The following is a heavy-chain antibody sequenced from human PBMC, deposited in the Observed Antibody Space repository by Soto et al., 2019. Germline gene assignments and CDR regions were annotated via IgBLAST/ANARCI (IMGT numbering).Heavy chain of an antibody. CDR1: GVCVSRDTSA. J-gene: IGHJ6*02. CDR2: TFFKSKSHN. CDR3: VGVAFFRGMDL. Sequence: SQTPSLTSAISGVCVSRDTSAWMWIRPSPSRGVKWRGRTFFKSKSHNDNALSVKGRITINTDTSQNHFALDLDSVTPEDTAVYYCVGVAFFRGMDLWGQGTPVTVSS. V-gene: IGHV6-1*01. D-gene: IGHD2-21*01.